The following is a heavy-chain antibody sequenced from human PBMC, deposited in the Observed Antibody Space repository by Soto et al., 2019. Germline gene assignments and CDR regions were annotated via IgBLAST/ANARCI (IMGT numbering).Heavy chain of an antibody. V-gene: IGHV4-59*01. D-gene: IGHD2-15*01. J-gene: IGHJ6*02. CDR1: GGSISSYY. CDR2: IFHSGSA. CDR3: ETDNRHRVDYGMDV. Sequence: SETLSLTCTVSGGSISSYYWSWIRQPPGKGLEWIGYIFHSGSANYNPSLSSRVTMSIDTSKNQFSLKLTSVTAADTAVYYCETDNRHRVDYGMDVWGQGTSVTVSS.